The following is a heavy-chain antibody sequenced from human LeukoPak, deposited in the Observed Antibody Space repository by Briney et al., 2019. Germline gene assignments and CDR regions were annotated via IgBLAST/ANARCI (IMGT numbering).Heavy chain of an antibody. CDR1: GFTFDDYA. J-gene: IGHJ3*02. CDR2: ISWNSGSI. CDR3: AKDEFVASDFTGAFDI. V-gene: IGHV3-9*03. D-gene: IGHD2-8*02. Sequence: GGSLRLSCVASGFTFDDYAMHWVRQAPGKGLEWVSGISWNSGSIGYADSVKGRFTISRDNAKNSLFLQMNRLRAEDMALYYCAKDEFVASDFTGAFDIWGQGTMVTVSS.